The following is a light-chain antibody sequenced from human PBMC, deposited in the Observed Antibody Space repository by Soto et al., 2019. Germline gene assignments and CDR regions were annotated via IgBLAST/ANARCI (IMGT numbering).Light chain of an antibody. Sequence: SYELTQPPSESVAPGETASISCGGDRIGRKSVHWYQQKPGQAPVLVMYYDNDRPSEIPERFSGFNSGNTATLDISGVEAGDEADYYCHAWDTSSDHYVFGPGTKLTVL. CDR3: HAWDTSSDHYV. CDR2: YDN. V-gene: IGLV3-21*04. CDR1: RIGRKS. J-gene: IGLJ1*01.